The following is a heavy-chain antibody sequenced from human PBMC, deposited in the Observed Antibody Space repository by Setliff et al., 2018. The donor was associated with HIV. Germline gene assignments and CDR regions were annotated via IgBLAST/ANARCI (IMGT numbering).Heavy chain of an antibody. V-gene: IGHV4-38-2*01. Sequence: VSGYSIISDYYWGWIRQPPGKAMEWIGSVFHSGSADYNPSLKGRVSISVDTSTERFTLTLTSVDAADTAVYYCATSLITVPPDAFDIWGQGTMVT. CDR3: ATSLITVPPDAFDI. J-gene: IGHJ3*02. CDR2: VFHSGSA. CDR1: GYSIISDYY. D-gene: IGHD4-4*01.